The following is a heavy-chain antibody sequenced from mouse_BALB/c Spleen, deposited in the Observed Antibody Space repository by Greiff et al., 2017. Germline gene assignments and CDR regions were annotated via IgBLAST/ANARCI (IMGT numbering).Heavy chain of an antibody. Sequence: EVKLVESGGGLVKPGGSLKLSCAASGFAFSSYDMSWVRQTPEKRLEWVAYISSGGGSTYYPDTVKGRFTISRDNAKNTLYLQMSSLKSEDTAMYYCARQLRPHWYFDVWGAGTTVTVSS. J-gene: IGHJ1*01. CDR1: GFAFSSYD. D-gene: IGHD1-2*01. V-gene: IGHV5-12-1*01. CDR2: ISSGGGST. CDR3: ARQLRPHWYFDV.